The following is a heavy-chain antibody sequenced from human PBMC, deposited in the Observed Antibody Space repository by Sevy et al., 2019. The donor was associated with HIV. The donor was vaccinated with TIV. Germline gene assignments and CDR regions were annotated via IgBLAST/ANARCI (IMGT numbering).Heavy chain of an antibody. D-gene: IGHD2-8*01. CDR1: GFTFDDYA. CDR3: AKDKGYCTNGVCYTSYYYYGMDV. Sequence: GGSLRLSCAASGFTFDDYAMHWVRQAPGKGLQWVSGISWNSGSIGYADSVKGRFTISRDNAKNSLYLQMNSLRAEDTALYYCAKDKGYCTNGVCYTSYYYYGMDVWGQGTTVTVSS. V-gene: IGHV3-9*01. J-gene: IGHJ6*02. CDR2: ISWNSGSI.